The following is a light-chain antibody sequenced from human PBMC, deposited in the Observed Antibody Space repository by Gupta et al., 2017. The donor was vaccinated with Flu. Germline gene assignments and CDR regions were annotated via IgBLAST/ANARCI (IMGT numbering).Light chain of an antibody. V-gene: IGKV3-20*01. CDR3: QQYVRSPLT. CDR2: GAS. Sequence: GTLSLSPGERATPSCRASQSVNSNYLAWYQQKPGQAPRLLIYGASSRAIGIPDRFNGSGSGTDFTLTISRLEPEDFAVYYCQQYVRSPLTFGGGTKVEI. CDR1: QSVNSNY. J-gene: IGKJ4*01.